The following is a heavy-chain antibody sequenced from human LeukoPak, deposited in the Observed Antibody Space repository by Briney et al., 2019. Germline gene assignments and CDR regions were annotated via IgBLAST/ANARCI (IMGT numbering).Heavy chain of an antibody. CDR3: ARARSGKWGFDY. Sequence: SETLSLTCTVYGGSFSGYYWSWICQPPGGGLEWIGEINHSGSINYNPSLKSRVTISVDTSKNQFSLKLSSVTAADTAVYYCARARSGKWGFDYWGQGTLVTVSS. D-gene: IGHD1-26*01. CDR1: GGSFSGYY. CDR2: INHSGSI. V-gene: IGHV4-34*01. J-gene: IGHJ4*02.